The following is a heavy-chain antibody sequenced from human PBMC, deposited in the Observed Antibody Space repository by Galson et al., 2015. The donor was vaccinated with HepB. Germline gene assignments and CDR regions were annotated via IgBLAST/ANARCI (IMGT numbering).Heavy chain of an antibody. Sequence: SLRLSCAASGFTFRSYAMYWIRQVPGKGLDWVALISYAGSDKYYADSVKGRFTVSRDNSKNTLYLQMNSLRLEDTAVYHCATDRAVGTASGPDDWGQGTL. CDR2: ISYAGSDK. CDR1: GFTFRSYA. J-gene: IGHJ4*02. D-gene: IGHD6-13*01. CDR3: ATDRAVGTASGPDD. V-gene: IGHV3-30*01.